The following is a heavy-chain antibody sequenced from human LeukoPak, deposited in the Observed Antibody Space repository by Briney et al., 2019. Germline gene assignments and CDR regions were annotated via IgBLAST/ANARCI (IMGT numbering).Heavy chain of an antibody. V-gene: IGHV4-59*01. Sequence: PSETLSLTCTVSGGSISSYYWSWIRQPPGKGLEWIGYIYYSGSTNYNPSLKSRVTISVDTSKNQFSLKLSSVTAADTAVYYCARGVTTVSYYYYYGMDVWGQGTTVTVSS. CDR3: ARGVTTVSYYYYYGMDV. CDR1: GGSISSYY. D-gene: IGHD4-11*01. CDR2: IYYSGST. J-gene: IGHJ6*02.